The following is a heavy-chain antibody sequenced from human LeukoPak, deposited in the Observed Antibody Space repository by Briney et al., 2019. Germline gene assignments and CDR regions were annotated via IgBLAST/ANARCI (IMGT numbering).Heavy chain of an antibody. J-gene: IGHJ4*02. CDR2: IYYSGST. CDR1: GGSISSSSYY. V-gene: IGHV4-39*07. Sequence: PSETLSLTCTISGGSISSSSYYWGWIRQPPGKGLEWIGSIYYSGSTYYNPSLKSRVTISVDTSKNQFSLKLSSVTAADTAVYYCARDGRGIVPSPFDYWGQGTLVTVSS. D-gene: IGHD3-16*01. CDR3: ARDGRGIVPSPFDY.